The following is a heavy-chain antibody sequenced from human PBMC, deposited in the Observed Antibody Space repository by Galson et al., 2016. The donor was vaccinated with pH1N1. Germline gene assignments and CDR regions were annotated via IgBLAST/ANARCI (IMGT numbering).Heavy chain of an antibody. D-gene: IGHD2-8*02. CDR1: GYTFTGCY. CDR2: INPNSGGT. J-gene: IGHJ4*02. CDR3: ARETDPGLYFDY. V-gene: IGHV1-2*02. Sequence: SVKVSCKASGYTFTGCYMHWVRQAPGQGLEWMGWINPNSGGTNYAQKFQGRVTMTRDTSISTAYMELSRLSSDDTAIYYCARETDPGLYFDYWGQGTLVTVSS.